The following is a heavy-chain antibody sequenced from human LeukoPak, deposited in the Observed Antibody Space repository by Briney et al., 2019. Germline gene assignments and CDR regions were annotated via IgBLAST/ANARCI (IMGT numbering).Heavy chain of an antibody. J-gene: IGHJ4*02. D-gene: IGHD6-13*01. V-gene: IGHV3-30*03. Sequence: PGGSLRLSCAASGFTFSNYGMHWVRQAPGKGLEWVALISYDGSNKYFADSVKGRFTISRDNAKKSLYLQMNSLRVEDTAVYYCARDSGPRIAAAGTDYWGQGTLVTVSS. CDR2: ISYDGSNK. CDR3: ARDSGPRIAAAGTDY. CDR1: GFTFSNYG.